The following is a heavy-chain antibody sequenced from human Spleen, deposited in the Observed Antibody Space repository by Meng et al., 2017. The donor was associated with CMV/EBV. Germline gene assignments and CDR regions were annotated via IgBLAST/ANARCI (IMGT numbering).Heavy chain of an antibody. CDR1: GGSINSGDYF. Sequence: SETLSLTCTVSGGSINSGDYFWTWIRQPPGKGLDWIGYIYYSWSTFYNPSLKSRVSISIDRSKNQFSLKLSFVTAADTAVYYCARGEEFYYDVDVWGQGTTVTVSS. J-gene: IGHJ6*02. CDR2: IYYSWST. CDR3: ARGEEFYYDVDV. V-gene: IGHV4-30-4*08.